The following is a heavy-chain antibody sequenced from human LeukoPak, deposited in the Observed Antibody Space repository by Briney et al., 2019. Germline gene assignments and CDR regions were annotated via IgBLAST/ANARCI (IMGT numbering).Heavy chain of an antibody. J-gene: IGHJ5*02. CDR2: IYYRSKWYS. V-gene: IGHV6-1*01. CDR3: TGGGLVRGSLHWFDP. Sequence: SQTLSLTCAISGDSVSGGSAGWNWIRQSPSRGLEWLGRIYYRSKWYSDYAISVKSRITINPDTSRNQFSLQLNSVTHDDTAVYYCTGGGLVRGSLHWFDPWGQGTLVTVSS. CDR1: GDSVSGGSAG. D-gene: IGHD3-10*01.